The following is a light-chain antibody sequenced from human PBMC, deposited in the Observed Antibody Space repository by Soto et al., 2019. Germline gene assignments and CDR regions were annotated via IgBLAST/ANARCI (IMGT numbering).Light chain of an antibody. CDR1: SSDVGGYNY. V-gene: IGLV2-14*01. Sequence: QSALTQPASVSGSPGQSITISCTGTSSDVGGYNYVSWYQQHPGKAPKLMIYDVSNRPSGVSNRFSGSKTVNTASLTISGHQDEDEADYYCSSYTSSNVVFGGGTQLTVL. CDR3: SSYTSSNVV. CDR2: DVS. J-gene: IGLJ2*01.